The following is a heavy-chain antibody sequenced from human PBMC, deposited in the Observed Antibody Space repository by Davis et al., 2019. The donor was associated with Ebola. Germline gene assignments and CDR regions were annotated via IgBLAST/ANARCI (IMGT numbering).Heavy chain of an antibody. D-gene: IGHD5-24*01. J-gene: IGHJ6*03. CDR1: GFTFGSYW. CDR3: ARDIGDGYNFDYMDV. Sequence: HTGGSLRLSCAASGFTFGSYWMHWVRQAPGKGLVWVSRINTDGTTTDYADSVKGRFTISRDDAKNTLYLQMNSLRVEDTAVYYCARDIGDGYNFDYMDVWGKGTTVTVSS. V-gene: IGHV3-74*01. CDR2: INTDGTTT.